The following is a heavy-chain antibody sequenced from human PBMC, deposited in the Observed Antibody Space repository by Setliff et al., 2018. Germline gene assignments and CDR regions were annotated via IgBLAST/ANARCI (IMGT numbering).Heavy chain of an antibody. CDR2: IYIRGGT. J-gene: IGHJ5*02. CDR1: GGSITDENSW. Sequence: SETLSLTCTVSGGSITDENSWWAWIRQPAGKRPEWLGLIYIRGGTDYNPSLKSRVTTSLDTSRNQFSLNLTSVTAADTAVYYCAVDHVTNIAESGYGYTRIDPWGQGIPVTVSS. CDR3: AVDHVTNIAESGYGYTRIDP. V-gene: IGHV4-61*02. D-gene: IGHD6-19*01.